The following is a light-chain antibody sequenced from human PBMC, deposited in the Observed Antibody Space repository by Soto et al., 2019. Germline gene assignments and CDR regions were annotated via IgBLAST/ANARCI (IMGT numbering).Light chain of an antibody. CDR2: EDI. Sequence: QSVLTQPPSVSGAPGQTVTISCTGSSSNIGARYEVHWYQQLPGTAPKLLIYEDIERPSGIPDRFSGSKSGASASLAITGLLSEDEAEYYCQSYDSSLSGVVFGGGTKVTVL. V-gene: IGLV1-40*01. CDR3: QSYDSSLSGVV. J-gene: IGLJ2*01. CDR1: SSNIGARYE.